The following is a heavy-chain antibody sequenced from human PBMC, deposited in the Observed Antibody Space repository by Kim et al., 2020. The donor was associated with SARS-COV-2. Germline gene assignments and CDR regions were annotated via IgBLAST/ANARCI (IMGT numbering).Heavy chain of an antibody. CDR2: ISSSGSTI. Sequence: GGSLRLSCAASGFTFSDYYMSWIRQAPGKGLEWVSYISSSGSTIYYADSVKGRFTISRDNAKNSLYLQMHSLRADDTAVHYCARAAYYDFWSGYFHAPNDAFDIWGQGTLVTVSS. CDR3: ARAAYYDFWSGYFHAPNDAFDI. V-gene: IGHV3-11*01. CDR1: GFTFSDYY. J-gene: IGHJ3*02. D-gene: IGHD3-3*01.